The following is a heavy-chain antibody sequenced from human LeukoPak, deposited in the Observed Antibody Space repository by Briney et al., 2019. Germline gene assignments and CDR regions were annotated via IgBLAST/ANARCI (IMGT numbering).Heavy chain of an antibody. CDR3: ARAAMVRGRGTHRYYFDY. Sequence: EASVNVSCKASGYTFTSYDINWVRQATGQGLEWMGWMNPNSGNTGYAQKFQGRVTMTKNTSISTAYMELSSLRSEDTAVYYCARAAMVRGRGTHRYYFDYWGQGTLVTVSS. CDR1: GYTFTSYD. CDR2: MNPNSGNT. V-gene: IGHV1-8*01. D-gene: IGHD3-10*01. J-gene: IGHJ4*02.